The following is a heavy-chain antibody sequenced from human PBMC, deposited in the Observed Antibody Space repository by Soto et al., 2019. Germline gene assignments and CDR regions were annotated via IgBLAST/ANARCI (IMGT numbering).Heavy chain of an antibody. Sequence: SETLSLTCAVSGDSISKSGYYWSWIRQNQGKALEWIGYIYYSGSTFYNPSLKSRVSISLDTSKNQLSLKLTSVTVADTAVYYCARSSNKESWFDPWGQGTLVTVSS. CDR2: IYYSGST. D-gene: IGHD2-2*01. CDR3: ARSSNKESWFDP. V-gene: IGHV4-31*11. J-gene: IGHJ5*02. CDR1: GDSISKSGYY.